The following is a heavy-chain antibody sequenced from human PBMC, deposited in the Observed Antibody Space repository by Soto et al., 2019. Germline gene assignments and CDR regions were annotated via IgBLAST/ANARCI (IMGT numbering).Heavy chain of an antibody. J-gene: IGHJ6*02. V-gene: IGHV3-72*01. D-gene: IGHD4-17*01. CDR1: GFTFSDHY. CDR3: ASGSYGDYTFDYYGMDV. Sequence: GGSLRLSCAASGFTFSDHYMDGVRQAPGKGLEWVGRTRNKANSYTTEYAASVKGRFTISRDDSKNSLYLQMNSLKTEDTAVYYCASGSYGDYTFDYYGMDVWGPGTTVTVSS. CDR2: TRNKANSYTT.